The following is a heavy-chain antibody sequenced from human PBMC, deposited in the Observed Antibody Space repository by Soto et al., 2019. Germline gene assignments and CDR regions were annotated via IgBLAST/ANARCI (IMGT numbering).Heavy chain of an antibody. CDR3: AHKGGRGAGMDV. J-gene: IGHJ6*02. Sequence: SGPTLVNPTQTLTLTCTFSGFSVSNSGVGVAWIRQPPGKALEWLALIYWDDDKRYSPFLQSRVTITKDTSKNQVVLTMTNMDPVDTATYYCAHKGGRGAGMDVWGQGTTVTVSS. D-gene: IGHD2-15*01. V-gene: IGHV2-5*02. CDR1: GFSVSNSGVG. CDR2: IYWDDDK.